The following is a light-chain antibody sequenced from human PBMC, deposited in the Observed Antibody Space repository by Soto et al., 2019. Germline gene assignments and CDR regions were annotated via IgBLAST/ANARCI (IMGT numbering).Light chain of an antibody. CDR1: QTIDNY. J-gene: IGKJ5*01. Sequence: DIQMTQSPSSLSASAGDRVTITCRSSQTIDNYINWYVQRPGKVPELLIYGAFILQSGVPSRFSGSGSGTDFTLTISRLEPEDFAVYYCQQYGSSPPITFGQGTRLEV. CDR2: GAF. CDR3: QQYGSSPPIT. V-gene: IGKV1-39*01.